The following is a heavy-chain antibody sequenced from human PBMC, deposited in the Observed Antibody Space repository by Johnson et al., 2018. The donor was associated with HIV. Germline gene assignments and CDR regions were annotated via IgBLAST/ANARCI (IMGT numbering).Heavy chain of an antibody. D-gene: IGHD3-22*01. CDR2: ISGGST. CDR3: ATVVVITQDAFDI. CDR1: GFTVSSNE. Sequence: VQLVESRGVLVQPGGSLRLSCAASGFTVSSNEMSWVRQAPGKGLEWVSSISGGSTYYADSVKGRFTISRDNSKNTLYLQMNSLKIEDTAVYYCATVVVITQDAFDIWGQGTMVTVSS. J-gene: IGHJ3*02. V-gene: IGHV3-38-3*01.